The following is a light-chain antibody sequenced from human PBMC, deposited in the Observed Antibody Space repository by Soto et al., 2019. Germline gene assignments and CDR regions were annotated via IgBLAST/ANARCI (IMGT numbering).Light chain of an antibody. CDR2: GDS. Sequence: EIVLTQSPGTLSLSPGERATLSCRASQSVSNNYLAWYQQKPGQALRLLIYGDSNRATGIPARFSGSGSGTDFTLTISSLEPEDFAVYYCQQRSNWITFGQGTRLEIK. CDR3: QQRSNWIT. V-gene: IGKV3-11*01. J-gene: IGKJ5*01. CDR1: QSVSNNY.